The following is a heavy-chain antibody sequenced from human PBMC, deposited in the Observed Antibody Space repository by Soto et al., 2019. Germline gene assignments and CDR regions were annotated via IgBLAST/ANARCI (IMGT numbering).Heavy chain of an antibody. CDR3: AREAAADPDYFDY. CDR1: GFTFSSYW. D-gene: IGHD6-13*01. Sequence: GGSLRLSCAASGFTFSSYWMSWVRQAPGKGLEWVANIKQDGSEKYYVDSVKGRFTISRDNAKNSLYLQMNSLRAEDTAVYYCAREAAADPDYFDYWGQGTLVTVSS. J-gene: IGHJ4*02. V-gene: IGHV3-7*03. CDR2: IKQDGSEK.